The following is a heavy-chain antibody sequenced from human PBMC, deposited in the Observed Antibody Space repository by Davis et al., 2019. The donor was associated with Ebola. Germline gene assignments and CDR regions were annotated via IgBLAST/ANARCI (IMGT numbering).Heavy chain of an antibody. CDR1: GGSISSYY. J-gene: IGHJ4*02. V-gene: IGHV4-59*12. Sequence: MPSETLSLTCTVSGGSISSYYWSWIRQPPGKGLEWIGSIYYSGSTNYNPSLKSRVTTSVDTSKNKFSLKLSSVTAADTAVYYCARSNRAARRRRIDYWGQGTLVTVSS. D-gene: IGHD6-6*01. CDR2: IYYSGST. CDR3: ARSNRAARRRRIDY.